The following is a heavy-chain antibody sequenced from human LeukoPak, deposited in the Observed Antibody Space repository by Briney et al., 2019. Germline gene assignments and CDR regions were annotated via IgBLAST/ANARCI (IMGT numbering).Heavy chain of an antibody. CDR2: ISSRDNLI. J-gene: IGHJ4*02. D-gene: IGHD3-10*01. V-gene: IGHV3-11*01. Sequence: GGSLRLSCAASGFVVNDYYMTWIRLAPGKGLEWVSYISSRDNLIYYADSVKGRFTISTDNAKNAVFLQLIRLTVEDTAVYYCAREQWFRWEFWGQGVLVTVSS. CDR1: GFVVNDYY. CDR3: AREQWFRWEF.